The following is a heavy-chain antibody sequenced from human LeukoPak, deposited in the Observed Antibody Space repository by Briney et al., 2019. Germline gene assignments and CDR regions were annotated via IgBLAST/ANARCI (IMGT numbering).Heavy chain of an antibody. Sequence: GGSLRLSCAASGFTFSSTWMNWVRQGPGKGLEWVSIISRASESIFYADSVKGRFTISRDNAKNSLYLQMNDLRAEDTAAYYCARGATDTTRWFGPWGQGTLVTVSS. CDR1: GFTFSSTW. CDR2: ISRASESI. D-gene: IGHD1-26*01. CDR3: ARGATDTTRWFGP. V-gene: IGHV3-21*01. J-gene: IGHJ5*02.